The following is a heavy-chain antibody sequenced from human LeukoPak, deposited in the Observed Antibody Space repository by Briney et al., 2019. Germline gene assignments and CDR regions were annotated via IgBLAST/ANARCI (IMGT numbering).Heavy chain of an antibody. J-gene: IGHJ5*02. CDR3: ARSMYYYDSSGYSAFDP. Sequence: ASVKVSCKASGYTFTSYGISWVRQAPGQGLEWMGWISAYNGNTNYAQKFQGRVTMTRDTSISTAYMELSRLRSDDTAVYYCARSMYYYDSSGYSAFDPWGQGTLVTVSS. CDR2: ISAYNGNT. D-gene: IGHD3-22*01. V-gene: IGHV1-18*01. CDR1: GYTFTSYG.